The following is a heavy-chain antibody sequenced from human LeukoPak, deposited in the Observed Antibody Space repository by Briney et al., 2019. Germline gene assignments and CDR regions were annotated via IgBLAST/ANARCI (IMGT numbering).Heavy chain of an antibody. Sequence: GGSLRLACAASGFTFRSYWMSWVRQGPGKGLERVANIKQDGREKYYADSLKGRFTVSRDNAKNSLFLQMDSLTVEDTAVYYCARGQGKFLEWLFLVWGQGTLVTVSS. CDR2: IKQDGREK. D-gene: IGHD3-3*01. V-gene: IGHV3-7*01. CDR3: ARGQGKFLEWLFLV. J-gene: IGHJ4*02. CDR1: GFTFRSYW.